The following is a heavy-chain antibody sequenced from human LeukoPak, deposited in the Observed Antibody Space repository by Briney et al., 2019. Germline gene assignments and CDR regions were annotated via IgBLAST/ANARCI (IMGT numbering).Heavy chain of an antibody. D-gene: IGHD6-13*01. CDR3: ARVRAAAGREPLDY. Sequence: GGSLRLSCAASGFTFSSYSMNWVRQAPGKGLEWVSSISSSSSYIYCADSVKGRFTISRDNAKNSPYLQMNSLRAEDTAVYYCARVRAAAGREPLDYWGQGTLVTVSS. J-gene: IGHJ4*02. CDR1: GFTFSSYS. CDR2: ISSSSSYI. V-gene: IGHV3-21*01.